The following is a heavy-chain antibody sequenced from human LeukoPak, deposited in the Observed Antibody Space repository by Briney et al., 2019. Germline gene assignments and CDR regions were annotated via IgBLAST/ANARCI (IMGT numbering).Heavy chain of an antibody. Sequence: GGSLRLSCEASGFTFNNYAMSWVRQAPGKGLEWVSAISGSGGSTYYADSVKGRFTMSRDNSKNTLYLQMNSLRAEDTAVYYCAKVLVGTTCFEYWGQGTLVTVSS. J-gene: IGHJ4*02. CDR1: GFTFNNYA. CDR3: AKVLVGTTCFEY. V-gene: IGHV3-23*01. D-gene: IGHD1-7*01. CDR2: ISGSGGST.